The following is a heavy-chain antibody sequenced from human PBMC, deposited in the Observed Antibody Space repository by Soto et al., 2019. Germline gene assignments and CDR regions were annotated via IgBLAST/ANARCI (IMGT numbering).Heavy chain of an antibody. V-gene: IGHV3-7*04. CDR2: IKQEGSEK. D-gene: IGHD6-19*01. CDR1: GFTFSSYW. J-gene: IGHJ4*02. Sequence: GGSLRLSCAASGFTFSSYWMSWVRQAPGKGLEWVANIKQEGSEKYYVDSVKGRFTISRDNAKNSLYLQMNSLRAEDTAVYYCARVTGYSSGWYDYWGQGTLVTVSS. CDR3: ARVTGYSSGWYDY.